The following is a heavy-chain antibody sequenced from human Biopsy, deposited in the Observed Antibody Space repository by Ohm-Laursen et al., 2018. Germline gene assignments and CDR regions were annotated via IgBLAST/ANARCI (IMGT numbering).Heavy chain of an antibody. V-gene: IGHV1-24*01. J-gene: IGHJ4*02. CDR1: GYTLTELP. D-gene: IGHD1-1*01. CDR3: AADINVWNVNY. Sequence: ASVKVSCKVSGYTLTELPMHWVRQAPGKGLEWMGGFAPENGKTVYAQNFQARVSMTEDTSTDTAYMELRSLRSEDTAVYYCAADINVWNVNYWGQGTQVTVSS. CDR2: FAPENGKT.